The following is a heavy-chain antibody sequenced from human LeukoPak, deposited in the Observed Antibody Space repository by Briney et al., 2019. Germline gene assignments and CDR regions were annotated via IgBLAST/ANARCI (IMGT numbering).Heavy chain of an antibody. J-gene: IGHJ4*02. V-gene: IGHV3-7*01. Sequence: GGSLRLSCAASGFTFNNYAMSWVHQAPGKGLEWVANIRQDGSEKYYVDSVKGRFTISRDNAKNSLFLQVNSLRAEDTAVYYCARGTVNFDYWGQGTLVTVSS. CDR3: ARGTVNFDY. D-gene: IGHD4-11*01. CDR1: GFTFNNYA. CDR2: IRQDGSEK.